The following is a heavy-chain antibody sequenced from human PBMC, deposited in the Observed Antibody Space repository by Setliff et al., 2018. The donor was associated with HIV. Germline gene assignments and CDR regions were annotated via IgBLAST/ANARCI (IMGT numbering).Heavy chain of an antibody. CDR3: AKDGRYYDSNRPPPD. Sequence: TGGSLRLSCAASGFTFSSYAMSWVRQAPGKGLEWVSAISGSGGSTYYADSVKGRFTISRDNSKNTLYLQMNSLRAEDTAVYYCAKDGRYYDSNRPPPDWGQGTMVTVSS. CDR1: GFTFSSYA. J-gene: IGHJ3*01. CDR2: ISGSGGST. V-gene: IGHV3-23*01. D-gene: IGHD3-22*01.